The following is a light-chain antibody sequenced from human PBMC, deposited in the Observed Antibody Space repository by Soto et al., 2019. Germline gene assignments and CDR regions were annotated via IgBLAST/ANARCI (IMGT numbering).Light chain of an antibody. CDR2: KAS. Sequence: DIQMTQSPSTLSASVGDRVTITCRASQRISSWLAWYQQKPGKAPQLLIYKASSLESGVPSMFSGSGSRTEFTLTISSLPHDVFVTYCCQQYNCLYTFGQGTKLEIK. CDR1: QRISSW. V-gene: IGKV1-5*03. CDR3: QQYNCLYT. J-gene: IGKJ2*01.